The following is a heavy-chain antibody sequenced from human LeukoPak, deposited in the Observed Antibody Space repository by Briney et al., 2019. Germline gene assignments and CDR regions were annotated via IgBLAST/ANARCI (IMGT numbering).Heavy chain of an antibody. J-gene: IGHJ6*02. D-gene: IGHD2-21*02. CDR2: TSGSGGST. CDR1: GFTFSSYA. Sequence: GGSLRLSCAASGFTFSSYAMSWVRQAPGKGLEWVSATSGSGGSTYYADSVKGRFTISRDNSKNTLYLQMNSLRAEDTAVYYCAKDYGDCYACYYGMDVWGQGTTVTVSS. V-gene: IGHV3-23*01. CDR3: AKDYGDCYACYYGMDV.